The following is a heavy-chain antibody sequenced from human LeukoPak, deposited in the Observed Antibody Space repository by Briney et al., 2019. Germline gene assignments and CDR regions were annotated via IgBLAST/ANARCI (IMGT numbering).Heavy chain of an antibody. V-gene: IGHV3-49*04. CDR2: IRSKAYGGTT. CDR3: TRALFGGCSGGSCFSGWFDP. Sequence: GGSLRLSCTVSGFTFGDYAMSWVRQAPGKGLEWVDFIRSKAYGGTTEYAASVKGRFTISRDDSKSIAYLQMNSLKTEDTAVYYCTRALFGGCSGGSCFSGWFDPWGQGTLVTVSS. D-gene: IGHD2-15*01. J-gene: IGHJ5*02. CDR1: GFTFGDYA.